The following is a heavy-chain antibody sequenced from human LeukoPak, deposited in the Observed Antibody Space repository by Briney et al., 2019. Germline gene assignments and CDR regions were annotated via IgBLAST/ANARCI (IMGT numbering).Heavy chain of an antibody. CDR1: GGTFSSYA. CDR3: ARGYSSSWYPLYGMDV. D-gene: IGHD6-13*01. CDR2: ISPNSGGT. Sequence: ASVKVSCKASGGTFSSYAISWVRQAPGQGLEWMGWISPNSGGTNYAQKFQGWVTMTRDTSISTAYMELSRLRSDDTAVYYCARGYSSSWYPLYGMDVWGQGTTVTVSS. J-gene: IGHJ6*02. V-gene: IGHV1-2*04.